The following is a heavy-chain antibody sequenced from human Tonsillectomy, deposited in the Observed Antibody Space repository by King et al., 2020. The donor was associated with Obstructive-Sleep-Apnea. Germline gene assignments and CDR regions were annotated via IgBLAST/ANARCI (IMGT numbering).Heavy chain of an antibody. J-gene: IGHJ4*02. CDR2: IYHIGTT. V-gene: IGHV4-4*02. CDR1: GGSIINTNW. Sequence: HVQLQESGPGLVKPSGTLSLTCAVSGGSIINTNWWTWVRQPPGKGLEFIGQIYHIGTTNYNPSLRSRVTISVDKSKNQFSLKLRFVTAADTAVYYCARTTYGDYALDYWGQGTLVTVSS. CDR3: ARTTYGDYALDY. D-gene: IGHD4-17*01.